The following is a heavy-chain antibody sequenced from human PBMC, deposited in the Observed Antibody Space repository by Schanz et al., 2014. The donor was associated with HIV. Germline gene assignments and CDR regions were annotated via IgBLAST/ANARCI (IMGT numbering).Heavy chain of an antibody. V-gene: IGHV3-33*01. CDR1: GFDFGVYG. Sequence: QVQLVESGGGVVQPGGSLRLSCAASGFDFGVYGMHWVRQAPGKGPEWVAVIGHEGNDIHYVDSVAGRFSISRDNSKNTLYLQLGSLRTEDTAVYYCARDLNMGRHFDHWGQGTLVTVSS. J-gene: IGHJ4*02. CDR2: IGHEGNDI. D-gene: IGHD3-10*01. CDR3: ARDLNMGRHFDH.